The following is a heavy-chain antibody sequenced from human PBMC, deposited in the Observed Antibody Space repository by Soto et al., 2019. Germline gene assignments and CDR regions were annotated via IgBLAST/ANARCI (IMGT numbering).Heavy chain of an antibody. CDR1: GFTFSSYG. J-gene: IGHJ4*02. V-gene: IGHV3-30*18. CDR2: ISYDGSNK. D-gene: IGHD6-19*01. CDR3: AKVKGVIAVAPGGDY. Sequence: QVQLVESGGGVVQPGRSLRLSCAASGFTFSSYGMHWVRQAPGKGLEWVAVISYDGSNKYYADSVKGRFTISRDNSKNTLYRQMNSLRAEDTAVYYCAKVKGVIAVAPGGDYWGQGTLVTVSS.